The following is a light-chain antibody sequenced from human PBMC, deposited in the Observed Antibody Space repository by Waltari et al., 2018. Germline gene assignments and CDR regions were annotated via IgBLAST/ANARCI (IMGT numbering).Light chain of an antibody. V-gene: IGLV2-14*03. CDR3: SSFTRTNSWV. CDR2: DVN. J-gene: IGLJ3*02. CDR1: SSDVGGYNY. Sequence: HSALAQPASVSGSPGQSITISCTGTSSDVGGYNYVSWYQQHPAKSPRLMIYDVNNRPSGVSNRFSGSKSGNTASLTISGLQAEDEADYYCSSFTRTNSWVFGGGTKLTVL.